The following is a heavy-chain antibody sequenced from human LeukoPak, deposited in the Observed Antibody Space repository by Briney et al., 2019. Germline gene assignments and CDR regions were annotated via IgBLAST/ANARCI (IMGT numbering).Heavy chain of an antibody. V-gene: IGHV3-48*03. J-gene: IGHJ4*02. D-gene: IGHD5-18*01. CDR2: ISSSGDII. CDR3: ARDGGTRLKYSYGYGDY. Sequence: GGSLRLSCAASGFTFSSYEMNWVRQAPGKGLEWVSYISSSGDIIYYADSVKGRFTISRDNAKNSLYLQMNSLRAEDTAVYYCARDGGTRLKYSYGYGDYWGQGTLVTVSS. CDR1: GFTFSSYE.